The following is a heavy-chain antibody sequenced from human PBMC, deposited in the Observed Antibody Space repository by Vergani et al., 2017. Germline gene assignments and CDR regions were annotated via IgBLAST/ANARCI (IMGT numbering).Heavy chain of an antibody. CDR1: GGSFSGYY. V-gene: IGHV4-34*01. J-gene: IGHJ4*02. CDR2: INHSGST. Sequence: QVQLQQWGAGLLKPSETLSLTCAVYGGSFSGYYWSWIRQPPGKGLEWIGEINHSGSTNYNPSLKSRVTISVDTSKNQFSLKLSSVTAADTAVYYCARAPRIYSGSYGTPGYYFDYWGQGTLATVSS. CDR3: ARAPRIYSGSYGTPGYYFDY. D-gene: IGHD1-26*01.